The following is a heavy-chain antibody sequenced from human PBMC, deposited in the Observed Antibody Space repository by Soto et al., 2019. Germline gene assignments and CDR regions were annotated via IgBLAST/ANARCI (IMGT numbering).Heavy chain of an antibody. Sequence: SVKVSCKASGGTFSSYTISWVRQAPGQGLEWMGRIIPILGIANYAQKFQGRVTITADKSTSTAYMELSSLRSEDTAVYYCAAMVRGVSFYYYYMDVWGKGTTVTVSS. J-gene: IGHJ6*03. CDR2: IIPILGIA. CDR3: AAMVRGVSFYYYYMDV. V-gene: IGHV1-69*02. CDR1: GGTFSSYT. D-gene: IGHD3-10*01.